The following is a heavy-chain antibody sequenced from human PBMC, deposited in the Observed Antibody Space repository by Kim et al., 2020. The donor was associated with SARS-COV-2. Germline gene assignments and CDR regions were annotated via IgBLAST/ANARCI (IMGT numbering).Heavy chain of an antibody. D-gene: IGHD3-10*01. V-gene: IGHV4-34*01. CDR3: ARDTYHYGSGSYYNG. Sequence: SETLSLTCAVYGGSFSGYYWSWIRQPPGKGLEWIGEINHSGSTNYNPSHKSRVTISVDTSKNQFSLKLSSVTAADTAVYYCARDTYHYGSGSYYNGWGQGTLVTVSS. CDR1: GGSFSGYY. CDR2: INHSGST. J-gene: IGHJ4*02.